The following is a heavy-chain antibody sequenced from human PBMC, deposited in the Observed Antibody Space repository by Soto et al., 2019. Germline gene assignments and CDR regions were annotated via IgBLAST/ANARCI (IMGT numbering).Heavy chain of an antibody. CDR1: GFSFSSFA. CDR2: ISDDGASI. V-gene: IGHV3-48*03. D-gene: IGHD5-18*01. CDR3: ARENSVQAWLHHFDH. J-gene: IGHJ4*02. Sequence: GGSLRLSCEASGFSFSSFAMNWVRQAPGRGLEWVPYISDDGASIYYAGSLKGRFTISRDNAKNSLSLQMNNLRAEDTAVYYCARENSVQAWLHHFDHWGLGTLVTVSS.